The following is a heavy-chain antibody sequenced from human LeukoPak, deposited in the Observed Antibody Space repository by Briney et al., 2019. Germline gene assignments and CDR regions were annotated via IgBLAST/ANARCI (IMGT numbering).Heavy chain of an antibody. Sequence: GGSLRLSCAASGFTFSDYYMRWIRQAPGKGLEWVSYISSSGSTIYYADSVKGRFTISRDNAKNSLYLQMNSLRAEDTAVYYCARAETGLGELSRTFYYFDYWGQGTLVTVSS. CDR2: ISSSGSTI. J-gene: IGHJ4*02. CDR3: ARAETGLGELSRTFYYFDY. D-gene: IGHD3-16*02. CDR1: GFTFSDYY. V-gene: IGHV3-11*01.